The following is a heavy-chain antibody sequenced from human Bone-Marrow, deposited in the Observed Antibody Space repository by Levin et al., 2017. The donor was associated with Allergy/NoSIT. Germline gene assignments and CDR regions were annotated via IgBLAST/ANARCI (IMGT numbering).Heavy chain of an antibody. Sequence: GGSLRLSCAASRFTFNNYGMHWVRQAPGKGLEWVAVISYDGSNKYYADSVKDRFTISRDNSKNTLFLQMNSLRAEDTAVYYCAKDRRVPDWRNFYYYVMDVWGQGTTVTVSS. CDR3: AKDRRVPDWRNFYYYVMDV. CDR2: ISYDGSNK. D-gene: IGHD3-10*01. V-gene: IGHV3-30*18. J-gene: IGHJ6*02. CDR1: RFTFNNYG.